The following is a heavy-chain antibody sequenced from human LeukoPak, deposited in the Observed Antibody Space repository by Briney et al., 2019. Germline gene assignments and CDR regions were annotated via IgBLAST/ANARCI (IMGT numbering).Heavy chain of an antibody. D-gene: IGHD3-16*01. CDR3: ARHYAGRAGNWFDP. J-gene: IGHJ5*02. V-gene: IGHV4-34*01. Sequence: SETLSLTCAVYGGSFSGYYWSWIRQPPGKGLEWIGEINHSGSTNYNPSLKSRVTTSVDTSKNQFSLKLSSVTAADTAVYYCARHYAGRAGNWFDPWGQGTLVTVSS. CDR1: GGSFSGYY. CDR2: INHSGST.